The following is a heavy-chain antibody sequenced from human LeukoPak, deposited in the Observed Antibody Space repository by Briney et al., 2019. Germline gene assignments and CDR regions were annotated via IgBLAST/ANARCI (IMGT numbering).Heavy chain of an antibody. CDR1: GFTFSSYA. J-gene: IGHJ4*02. CDR3: AMLRYSGGWWDY. Sequence: GGSLRLSCAASGFTFSSYAMHWVRQAPGKGLEWVALTSYDGSSKSYADSVKGRFTISRDNSQNTVYLQMNNLRVEDTAVYYCAMLRYSGGWWDYWGQGTLVTVSS. D-gene: IGHD2-15*01. CDR2: TSYDGSSK. V-gene: IGHV3-30*04.